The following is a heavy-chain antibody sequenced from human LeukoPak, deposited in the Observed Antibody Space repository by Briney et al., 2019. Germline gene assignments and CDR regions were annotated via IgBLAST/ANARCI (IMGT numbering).Heavy chain of an antibody. CDR2: INHSGST. V-gene: IGHV4-34*01. J-gene: IGHJ3*02. CDR3: ARVPRGYSYGYWNAFDI. Sequence: SETLSLTCAVYGGSFSGYYWSWIRQPPGKGLDWIGEINHSGSTNYNPSLKSRVTISVDTSKNQFSLKLSSVTAADTAVYYCARVPRGYSYGYWNAFDIWGQGTMVTVSS. CDR1: GGSFSGYY. D-gene: IGHD5-18*01.